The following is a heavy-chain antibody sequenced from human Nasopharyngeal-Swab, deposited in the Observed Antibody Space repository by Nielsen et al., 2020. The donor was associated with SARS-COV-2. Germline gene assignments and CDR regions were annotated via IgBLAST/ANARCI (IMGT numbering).Heavy chain of an antibody. CDR2: INHSGST. CDR1: GGSFSGYY. V-gene: IGHV4-34*01. Sequence: SETLSLTCAVYGGSFSGYYWSWIRQPPGKGLEWIGEINHSGSTNYNPSLKSRVTISVDTSKNQFSLELSSVTAADTAVYYCARGEYSSGWGYYYYYGMDVWGQGTTVTVSS. J-gene: IGHJ6*02. D-gene: IGHD6-19*01. CDR3: ARGEYSSGWGYYYYYGMDV.